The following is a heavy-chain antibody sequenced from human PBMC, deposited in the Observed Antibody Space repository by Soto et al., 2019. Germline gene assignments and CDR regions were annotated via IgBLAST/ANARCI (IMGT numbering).Heavy chain of an antibody. Sequence: ASVKVSCKASGYTFTGYGISWVRQAPGQGLEWMGWISAYNGNTNYAQKLQGRVTMTTDTSTSTAYMELRSLRSDDTAVYYCARDQQVGATRYYYYGMDVWGQGTTVTVSS. D-gene: IGHD1-26*01. J-gene: IGHJ6*02. CDR3: ARDQQVGATRYYYYGMDV. CDR1: GYTFTGYG. CDR2: ISAYNGNT. V-gene: IGHV1-18*01.